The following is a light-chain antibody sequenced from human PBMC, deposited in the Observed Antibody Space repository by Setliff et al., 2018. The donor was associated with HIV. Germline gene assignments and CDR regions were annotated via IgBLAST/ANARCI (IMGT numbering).Light chain of an antibody. Sequence: QSVLTQPPSVSGSPGQSVNISCTGTSSDVGRYNRVSWYQQPPGTAPNLMIYEVTNRPSGVPDRFSGSKSGSTASLTISGLQAEDEGDYYCSSHRSSSYVFGTGTKVTVL. CDR1: SSDVGRYNR. CDR3: SSHRSSSYV. V-gene: IGLV2-18*02. CDR2: EVT. J-gene: IGLJ1*01.